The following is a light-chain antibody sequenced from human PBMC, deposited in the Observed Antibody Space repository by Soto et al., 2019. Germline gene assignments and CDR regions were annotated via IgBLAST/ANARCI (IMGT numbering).Light chain of an antibody. J-gene: IGKJ2*01. V-gene: IGKV3-11*01. Sequence: EIVLTQSPATLSLSPGERATLSCRASQSVSSYLAWYQQKPGQAPRLLIYDASNRATGIPARFSGSGSGTDFTLNISSLEPADFAVYYCQQRSNWYTFGQGTKLEIK. CDR3: QQRSNWYT. CDR2: DAS. CDR1: QSVSSY.